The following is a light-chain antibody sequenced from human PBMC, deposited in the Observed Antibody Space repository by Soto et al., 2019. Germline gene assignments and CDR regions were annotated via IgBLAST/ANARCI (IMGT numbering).Light chain of an antibody. CDR3: QQYNNWPWP. Sequence: ETGMTQSPATLSVSPGERATLSCRARQSVTSNLAWYQQKPDQAPRLLIYGASTRATGIPARFSGSGSGTEFTLTISSLQSEDFAVYYCQQYNNWPWPFGHGTKVEIK. CDR1: QSVTSN. V-gene: IGKV3-15*01. J-gene: IGKJ1*01. CDR2: GAS.